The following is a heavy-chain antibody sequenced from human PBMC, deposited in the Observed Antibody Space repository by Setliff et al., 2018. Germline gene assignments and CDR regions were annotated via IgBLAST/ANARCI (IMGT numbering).Heavy chain of an antibody. J-gene: IGHJ3*02. CDR2: IYPGDSDT. V-gene: IGHV5-51*01. D-gene: IGHD4-17*01. CDR1: GCSFTSYW. CDR3: ASYGDYVRGAFDI. Sequence: PRESLKISCKGSGCSFTSYWIGWVRQMPGKGLEWMGIIYPGDSDTRYSPSFQGQVTISADKSISTAYLQWSSLKASDTAMYYCASYGDYVRGAFDIWGQGTMVTVSS.